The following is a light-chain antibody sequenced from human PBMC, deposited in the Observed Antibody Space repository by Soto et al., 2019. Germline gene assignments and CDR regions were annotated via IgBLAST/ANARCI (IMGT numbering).Light chain of an antibody. CDR2: GAS. CDR3: QKYGRRPTT. CDR1: QSSS. Sequence: EIMLTQSPGTLSLSPGERATLSCMASQSSSFAWYQQKPGQAARRLIYGASTRATGITDRFSGSGSGKDFTITIRRLEPEDFAVYYCQKYGRRPTTFAPGPRLEIK. V-gene: IGKV3-20*01. J-gene: IGKJ5*01.